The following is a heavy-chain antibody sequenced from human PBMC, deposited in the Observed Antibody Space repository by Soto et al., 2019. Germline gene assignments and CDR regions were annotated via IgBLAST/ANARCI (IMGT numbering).Heavy chain of an antibody. J-gene: IGHJ6*02. Sequence: QVQLVQSGAELKRTGASVKVSCKASGYTFTGHYIHWVRQAPGQGPEWMGWINPNSGATKFGQKSQDWVSLTRNTSCSTGYMALTRQKADDTAVYFCARAVNSVCNTEGCPHFYGMDVCGLWTTVVVS. CDR3: ARAVNSVCNTEGCPHFYGMDV. V-gene: IGHV1-2*04. D-gene: IGHD2-15*01. CDR1: GYTFTGHY. CDR2: INPNSGAT.